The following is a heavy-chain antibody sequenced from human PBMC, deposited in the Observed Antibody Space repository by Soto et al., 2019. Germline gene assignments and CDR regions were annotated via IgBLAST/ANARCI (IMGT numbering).Heavy chain of an antibody. V-gene: IGHV3-73*02. CDR2: IRSRANNFAT. D-gene: IGHD2-2*02. CDR1: GFIFSGSA. J-gene: IGHJ6*02. CDR3: ARGQGAAIGDYYYHGMDV. Sequence: EVQLVESGGGLVQPGGSLKLSCAASGFIFSGSAIHWVRQASGKGLEWVGRIRSRANNFATSSAASVKGRFTFSRDDSMNTSYLQMNTLQHEDTAVYYCARGQGAAIGDYYYHGMDVWGQGTTVTVSS.